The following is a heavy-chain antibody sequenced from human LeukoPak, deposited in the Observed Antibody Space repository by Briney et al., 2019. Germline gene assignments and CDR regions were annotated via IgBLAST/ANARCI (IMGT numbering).Heavy chain of an antibody. CDR1: GFTFSSYE. J-gene: IGHJ4*02. D-gene: IGHD3-16*02. CDR2: ISSSGSTI. CDR3: ARDSLYDYVWGSYRYGTDYFDY. Sequence: GGSLRLSCAASGFTFSSYEMNWVRQAPGKGLEWVSYISSSGSTIYYADSVKGRFTISRDNAKNSLYLQMNSLRAEDTAVYYCARDSLYDYVWGSYRYGTDYFDYWGQGTLVTVSS. V-gene: IGHV3-48*03.